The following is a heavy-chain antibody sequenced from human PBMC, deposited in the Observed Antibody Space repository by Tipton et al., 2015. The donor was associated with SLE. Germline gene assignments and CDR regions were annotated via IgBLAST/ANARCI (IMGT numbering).Heavy chain of an antibody. CDR1: GYSIRSGYY. D-gene: IGHD2-21*01. CDR2: IYYSGST. V-gene: IGHV4-38-2*02. Sequence: TLSLTCTVSGYSIRSGYYWGWIRQPPGKGLEWIGSIYYSGSTYYNPSLKSRVTISVDTSKNQFSLKLSSVTAADTAVYYCARSGHIVVVVLGYFDAWGRGTLVTVSS. J-gene: IGHJ2*01. CDR3: ARSGHIVVVVLGYFDA.